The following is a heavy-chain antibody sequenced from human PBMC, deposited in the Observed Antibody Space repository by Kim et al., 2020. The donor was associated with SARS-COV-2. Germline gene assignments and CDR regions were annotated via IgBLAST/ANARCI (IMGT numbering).Heavy chain of an antibody. CDR1: GDSITSYY. Sequence: SETLSLTCTVSGDSITSYYWSWVLQPPGKGLEYIGYVHHTGKTNYNPSLESRVTIAIDTSKNQLSLKVTSVTAADAAMYYCVRGGAYFDYWGQGVLVTVS. J-gene: IGHJ4*02. V-gene: IGHV4-59*01. CDR3: VRGGAYFDY. D-gene: IGHD1-26*01. CDR2: VHHTGKT.